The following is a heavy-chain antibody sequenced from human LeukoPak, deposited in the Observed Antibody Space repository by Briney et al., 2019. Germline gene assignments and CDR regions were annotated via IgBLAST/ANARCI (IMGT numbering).Heavy chain of an antibody. V-gene: IGHV3-11*01. CDR1: GFTFSVYY. Sequence: GGSLRLSCAASGFTFSVYYMSWIRQAPGKGLEWVSYISSSGSTIYYADSVKGRFTISRDNAKNSLYLQMNSLRAEDTAVYYCARTGRNCGGDCSLGYLWGQGTLVTVSS. J-gene: IGHJ5*02. D-gene: IGHD2-21*02. CDR3: ARTGRNCGGDCSLGYL. CDR2: ISSSGSTI.